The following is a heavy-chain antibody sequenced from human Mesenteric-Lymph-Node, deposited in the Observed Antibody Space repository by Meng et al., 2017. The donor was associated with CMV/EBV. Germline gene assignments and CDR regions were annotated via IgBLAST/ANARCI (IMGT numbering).Heavy chain of an antibody. Sequence: GESLKISCAASGFTFSSYSMNWVRQAPGEGLEWVSYISSGSNTIYYADSGKGRFTISRDNAKNSLYLQMNSLRAEDTAVYYCAKDLGVAAAGTNGMDVWGQGTTVTVSS. V-gene: IGHV3-48*04. J-gene: IGHJ6*02. D-gene: IGHD6-13*01. CDR1: GFTFSSYS. CDR3: AKDLGVAAAGTNGMDV. CDR2: ISSGSNTI.